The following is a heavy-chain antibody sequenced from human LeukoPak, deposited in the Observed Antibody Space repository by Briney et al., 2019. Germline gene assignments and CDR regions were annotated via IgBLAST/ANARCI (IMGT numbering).Heavy chain of an antibody. J-gene: IGHJ5*02. V-gene: IGHV1-8*01. CDR3: VGSSRTGEFDP. CDR2: MNPNSGNT. Sequence: GASVKVSCKASGYTFTSYDINWVRQSTGQGLEWMGWMNPNSGNTGYAQKFQGRVTMTRNTSISTAYMELSSLRSEDTAVYYCVGSSRTGEFDPWGQGTLVTVSS. CDR1: GYTFTSYD. D-gene: IGHD6-13*01.